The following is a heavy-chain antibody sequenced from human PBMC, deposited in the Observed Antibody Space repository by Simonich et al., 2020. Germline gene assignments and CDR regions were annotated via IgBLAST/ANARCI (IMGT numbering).Heavy chain of an antibody. D-gene: IGHD4-4*01. CDR2: INSEGSST. Sequence: EVQLVESGGGLVQPGGSLRLSCAASGFTFSSYWMHWVRQAPGKGLGWVSRINSEGSSTSYADSVKGRFTISRDNAKNTLYLQMNSLRAEDTAVYYCARDYSNYDAFDIWGQGTMVTVSS. V-gene: IGHV3-74*01. CDR3: ARDYSNYDAFDI. J-gene: IGHJ3*02. CDR1: GFTFSSYW.